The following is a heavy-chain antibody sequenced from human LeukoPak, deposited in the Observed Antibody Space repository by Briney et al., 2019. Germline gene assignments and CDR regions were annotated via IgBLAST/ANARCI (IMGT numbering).Heavy chain of an antibody. CDR1: GFTFNSYA. CDR2: ISGSGGGT. Sequence: PGGSLRLSCAASGFTFNSYAMSWVRQAPEKGLEWVATISGSGGGTYYADSVKGRFTISRDNAKNSLYLRMHSLRDEDTAVYYCARDPRSSGWSIYYFDYWGQGTLVTVSS. D-gene: IGHD6-19*01. V-gene: IGHV3-23*01. J-gene: IGHJ4*02. CDR3: ARDPRSSGWSIYYFDY.